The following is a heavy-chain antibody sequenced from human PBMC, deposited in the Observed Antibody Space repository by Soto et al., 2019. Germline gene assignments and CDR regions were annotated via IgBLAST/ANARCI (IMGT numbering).Heavy chain of an antibody. Sequence: GASVKVSCKASGYTFTSYYMHWVRQSPGQGLEWMGIINPSGGSTSYAQKFQGRVTMTRDTSTSTVYMELSSLRSEDTAVYYCARDGTMIVLSGTTGLDYWGQGTLVTVSS. J-gene: IGHJ4*02. D-gene: IGHD3-22*01. CDR3: ARDGTMIVLSGTTGLDY. CDR1: GYTFTSYY. V-gene: IGHV1-46*01. CDR2: INPSGGST.